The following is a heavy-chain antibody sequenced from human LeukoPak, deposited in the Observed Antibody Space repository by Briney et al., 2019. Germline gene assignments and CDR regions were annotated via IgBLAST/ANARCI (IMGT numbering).Heavy chain of an antibody. CDR3: ARDYDSSGYYRRVPPHIPHIDDY. CDR2: INPNSGGT. J-gene: IGHJ4*02. CDR1: GYTFTGYY. Sequence: GASVKVSCKASGYTFTGYYMHWVRQAPGQGLERMGRINPNSGGTNYAQKFQGRVTMTRDTSISTAYMELSRLRSDDTAVYYCARDYDSSGYYRRVPPHIPHIDDYWGQGTLVTVSS. V-gene: IGHV1-2*06. D-gene: IGHD3-22*01.